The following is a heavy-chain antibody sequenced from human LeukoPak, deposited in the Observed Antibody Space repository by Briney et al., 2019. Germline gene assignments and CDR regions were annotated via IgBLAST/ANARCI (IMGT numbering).Heavy chain of an antibody. CDR3: ARGRYYDSSGPFDY. J-gene: IGHJ4*02. V-gene: IGHV4-59*01. CDR2: IYYSGST. CDR1: GGSISSYY. D-gene: IGHD3-22*01. Sequence: SETLSLTCTVSGGSISSYYWSWIRQRPGKGLERIGYIYYSGSTNYNPSLKSRVTISVDTSKNQFSLELSSVTAADTAVYYCARGRYYDSSGPFDYWGQGTLVTVSS.